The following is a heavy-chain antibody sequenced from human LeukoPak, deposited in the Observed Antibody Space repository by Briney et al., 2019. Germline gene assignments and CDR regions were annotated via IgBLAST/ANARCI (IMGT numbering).Heavy chain of an antibody. Sequence: SETLSLTCSVSGGSINNYYWSWIRQPPGKGLQWIAYIYYSGSTNYNPSLKSRVTISVDTSKNQFSLMLSSVTAADTAVYYCARHNARLRGWIGEVDFWGQGTLVTVSS. CDR1: GGSINNYY. CDR2: IYYSGST. V-gene: IGHV4-59*08. J-gene: IGHJ4*02. CDR3: ARHNARLRGWIGEVDF. D-gene: IGHD3-10*01.